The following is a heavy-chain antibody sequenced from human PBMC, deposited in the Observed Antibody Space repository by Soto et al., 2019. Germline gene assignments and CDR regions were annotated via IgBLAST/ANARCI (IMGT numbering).Heavy chain of an antibody. J-gene: IGHJ4*02. D-gene: IGHD6-19*01. Sequence: GGSLRLSCAASGFTFSSYGMHWVRQAPGKGLEWVAVISYDGSNKYYADSVKGRFTISRDNSKNTLYLQMNSLRAEDTAVYYCAKDRLAVAGYFDYWGQGTLVTVSS. CDR2: ISYDGSNK. CDR3: AKDRLAVAGYFDY. CDR1: GFTFSSYG. V-gene: IGHV3-30*18.